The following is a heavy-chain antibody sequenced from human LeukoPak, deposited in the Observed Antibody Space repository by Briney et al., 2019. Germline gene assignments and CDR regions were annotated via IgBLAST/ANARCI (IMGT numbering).Heavy chain of an antibody. CDR1: GYTFTGYY. J-gene: IGHJ4*02. CDR3: ARDPKYDFWSGPSDY. Sequence: ASVKVSCKASGYTFTGYYMHWVRQAPGQGPEWMGWINPKSGVTNYAQKFQGRVTMTRDTSISTAHMELSRLRSDDTAVYYCARDPKYDFWSGPSDYWGQGTLVTVSS. D-gene: IGHD3-3*01. V-gene: IGHV1-2*02. CDR2: INPKSGVT.